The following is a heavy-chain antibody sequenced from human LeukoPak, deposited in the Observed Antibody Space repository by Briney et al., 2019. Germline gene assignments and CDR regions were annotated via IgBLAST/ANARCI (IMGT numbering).Heavy chain of an antibody. CDR3: AKSDSSGYPVD. Sequence: GRSLRLSCAASGFTFTTYDIHWVRQAPGKGLEWVALISYDGNSKYYGDSVKGRFTVSRVNSKNTLYLQMNSPRAEDTAVYYRAKSDSSGYPVDWGQGTLVTVSS. CDR1: GFTFTTYD. J-gene: IGHJ4*02. D-gene: IGHD3-22*01. CDR2: ISYDGNSK. V-gene: IGHV3-30*18.